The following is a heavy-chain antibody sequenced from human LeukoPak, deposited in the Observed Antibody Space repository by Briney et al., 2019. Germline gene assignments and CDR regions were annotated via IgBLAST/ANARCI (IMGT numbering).Heavy chain of an antibody. J-gene: IGHJ4*02. Sequence: SETLSLTCTVSGGSISSSYWSWIRQPPGKGLEWIGYIYYSGSTNYNPSLKSRVTISVDTSKNQFSLKLSSVTAADTAVYYCARGEVAAIPLDYWGQGTLVTVSS. D-gene: IGHD2-21*02. CDR2: IYYSGST. CDR3: ARGEVAAIPLDY. V-gene: IGHV4-59*01. CDR1: GGSISSSY.